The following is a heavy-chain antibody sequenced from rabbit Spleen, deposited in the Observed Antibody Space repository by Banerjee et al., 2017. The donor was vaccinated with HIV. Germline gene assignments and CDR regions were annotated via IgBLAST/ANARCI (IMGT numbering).Heavy chain of an antibody. CDR2: IDAGSSGST. CDR3: ARDEVYSYAYVGYTYATDL. D-gene: IGHD6-1*01. V-gene: IGHV1S40*01. J-gene: IGHJ3*01. CDR1: GFSFSYSTY. Sequence: QSLEESGGGLVKPGGTLTLTCTASGFSFSYSTYMCWVRQAPGKGLEWIACIDAGSSGSTYYASWAKGRFTISKTSSTTVTLQMTSLTAADTATYFCARDEVYSYAYVGYTYATDLWGQGTLVTVS.